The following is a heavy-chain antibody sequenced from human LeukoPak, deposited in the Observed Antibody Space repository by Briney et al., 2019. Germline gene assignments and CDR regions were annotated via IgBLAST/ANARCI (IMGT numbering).Heavy chain of an antibody. CDR3: ARHGSLASSWYYYNILNWFDP. Sequence: PSETLSLTCAVYGGSFSGYYWSWIRQPPGKGLEWIGEINHSGSTNYNPSLKSRVTISVDTSKNQFSLKLSSVTAADTAVYYCARHGSLASSWYYYNILNWFDPWGQGTLVTVSS. V-gene: IGHV4-34*01. CDR2: INHSGST. J-gene: IGHJ5*02. CDR1: GGSFSGYY. D-gene: IGHD6-13*01.